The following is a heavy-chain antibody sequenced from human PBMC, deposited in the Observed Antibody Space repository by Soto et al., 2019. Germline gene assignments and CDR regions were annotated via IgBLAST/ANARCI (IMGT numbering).Heavy chain of an antibody. CDR2: INHSGST. CDR1: GGSFSGYY. CDR3: ARGRGGGTGATWYYYYMDV. J-gene: IGHJ6*03. V-gene: IGHV4-34*01. D-gene: IGHD1-7*01. Sequence: SETLSLTCAVYGGSFSGYYWSWIRQPPGKGLEWIGEINHSGSTNYNPSLKSRVTISVDTSKNQFSLKLSSVTAADTAVYYCARGRGGGTGATWYYYYMDVWGKGTTVTVSS.